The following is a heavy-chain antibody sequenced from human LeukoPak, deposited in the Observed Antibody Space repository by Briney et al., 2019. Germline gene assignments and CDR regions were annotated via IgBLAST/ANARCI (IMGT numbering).Heavy chain of an antibody. V-gene: IGHV3-48*03. CDR2: ISSSGSTI. Sequence: GGSLRLSCAASGFTFSSYEMNWVRQAPGKGLEWVSYISSSGSTIYSADSVKGRFTISRDNAKNSLYLQMNSLRAEDTAVYYCARETGGTYRFDYWGQGTLVTVSA. D-gene: IGHD1-26*01. CDR1: GFTFSSYE. CDR3: ARETGGTYRFDY. J-gene: IGHJ4*02.